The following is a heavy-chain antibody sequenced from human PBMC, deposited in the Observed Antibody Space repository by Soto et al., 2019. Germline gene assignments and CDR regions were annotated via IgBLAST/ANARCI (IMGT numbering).Heavy chain of an antibody. V-gene: IGHV3-11*01. CDR2: ISTSGSTT. D-gene: IGHD1-7*01. CDR1: GFTFSDHY. J-gene: IGHJ4*02. CDR3: ARGAGGRTTSFDY. Sequence: QVQLVESGGGLVKPGGSLRLSCAASGFTFSDHYMSWVRQAPGKGLEWLSYISTSGSTTYYADSVKGRFTISRDNAQDSLYLQVDRLRAEDTAVYYWARGAGGRTTSFDYWCQGTLVTVSA.